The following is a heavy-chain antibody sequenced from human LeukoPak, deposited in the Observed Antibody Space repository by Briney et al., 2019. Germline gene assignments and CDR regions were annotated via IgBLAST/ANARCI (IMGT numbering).Heavy chain of an antibody. CDR1: GGSISSSNW. J-gene: IGHJ4*02. V-gene: IGHV4-4*02. Sequence: SGTLSLTCAVSGGSISSSNWWSWVRQPPGKGLEWIGEIYHSGSTNYNPSLKSRVTISVDKSKNQFSLKLSSVTAADTAVYYCAGTRRGYSGYDNSIDYWGQGTLVTVSS. CDR3: AGTRRGYSGYDNSIDY. D-gene: IGHD5-12*01. CDR2: IYHSGST.